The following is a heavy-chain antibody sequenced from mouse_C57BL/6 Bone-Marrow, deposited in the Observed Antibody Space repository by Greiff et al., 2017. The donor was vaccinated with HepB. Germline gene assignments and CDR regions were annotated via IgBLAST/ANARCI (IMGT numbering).Heavy chain of an antibody. CDR1: GYTFTDYE. Sequence: VQLQQSGAELVRPGASVTLSCKASGYTFTDYEMHWVKQTPVHGLEWIGAIDPETGGTAYNQKFKGKAILTADKSSSTAYMELRSLTSEDSAVDYCTRSGYSNYEVFYWGQGTTLTVSS. J-gene: IGHJ2*01. CDR2: IDPETGGT. D-gene: IGHD2-5*01. V-gene: IGHV1-15*01. CDR3: TRSGYSNYEVFY.